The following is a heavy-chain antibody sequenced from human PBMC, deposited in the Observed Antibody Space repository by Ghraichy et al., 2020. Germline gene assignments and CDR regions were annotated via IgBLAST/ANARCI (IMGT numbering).Heavy chain of an antibody. J-gene: IGHJ4*02. CDR1: GGSISSSSYY. CDR3: ARSPEYEQLVGPYFDY. Sequence: SETLSLTCTVSGGSISSSSYYWGWIRQPPGKGLEWIGSIYYSGSTYYNPSLKSRVTISVDTSKNQFSLKLSSVTAADTAVYYCARSPEYEQLVGPYFDYWGQGTLVTVSS. D-gene: IGHD6-6*01. V-gene: IGHV4-39*01. CDR2: IYYSGST.